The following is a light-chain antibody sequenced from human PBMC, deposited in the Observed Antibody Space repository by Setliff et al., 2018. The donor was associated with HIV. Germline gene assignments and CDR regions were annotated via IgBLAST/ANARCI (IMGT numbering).Light chain of an antibody. J-gene: IGLJ1*01. V-gene: IGLV2-23*02. Sequence: LTQPASVSGSPGQSITISCTGTSSDVGSYNLVSWYQQHPGKAPKLMIYEVIKRPSGVSNRFSGSESGNTASLTISGLQAEDEADYYCCSYAGSSTYVFGTGTKVTVL. CDR3: CSYAGSSTYV. CDR2: EVI. CDR1: SSDVGSYNL.